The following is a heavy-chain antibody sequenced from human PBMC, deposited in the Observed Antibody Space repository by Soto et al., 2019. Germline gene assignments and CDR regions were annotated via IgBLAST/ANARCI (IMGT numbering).Heavy chain of an antibody. Sequence: GGSLRLSCAASGFTFSSYAMSWVRQAPGKGLEWVSAISGSGGSTYYADSVKGRFTISRDNSKNTLYLQMNSLRAEDTAVYYYSKKDYYYSSGCYYYYYGMDVWGQGTTVTVSS. D-gene: IGHD3-22*01. J-gene: IGHJ6*02. CDR3: SKKDYYYSSGCYYYYYGMDV. CDR2: ISGSGGST. CDR1: GFTFSSYA. V-gene: IGHV3-23*01.